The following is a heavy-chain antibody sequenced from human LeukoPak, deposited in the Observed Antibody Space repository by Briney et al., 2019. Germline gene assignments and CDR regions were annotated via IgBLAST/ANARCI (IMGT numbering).Heavy chain of an antibody. V-gene: IGHV4-39*07. CDR2: INHSGRT. Sequence: SETLSLTCTVSGGSISSSSYYWGWIRQPPGKGLEWIGEINHSGRTNYNPSLKSRVTISVDTSKTSISLNLSSVTSADTAVYYVSCPEDYESSDYSSYFQHWGQGTLVTVSA. CDR3: SCPEDYESSDYSSYFQH. CDR1: GGSISSSSYY. D-gene: IGHD3-22*01. J-gene: IGHJ1*01.